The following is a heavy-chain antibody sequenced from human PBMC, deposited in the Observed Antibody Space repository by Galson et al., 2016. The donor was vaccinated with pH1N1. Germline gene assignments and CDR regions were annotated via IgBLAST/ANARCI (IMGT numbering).Heavy chain of an antibody. Sequence: SLRLSCAASGFTFSNYGMHWVRQAPGKGLEWVAFVQDDGTTEYYADSMKGRFTISRDNSQKTLYLQMNNLRVDDTAVYYCARDRGAPGSPPLYFFNYLGHGTLVIVSS. CDR2: VQDDGTTE. CDR1: GFTFSNYG. V-gene: IGHV3-30*02. CDR3: ARDRGAPGSPPLYFFNY. D-gene: IGHD2-15*01. J-gene: IGHJ4*01.